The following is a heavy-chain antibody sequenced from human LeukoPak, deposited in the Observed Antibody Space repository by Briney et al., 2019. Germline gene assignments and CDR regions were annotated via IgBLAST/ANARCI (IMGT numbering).Heavy chain of an antibody. Sequence: PSETLSLTCTVSGGSINSFYWTWIRQPPGKGLEWIGFIYNSGITNYNPSLRSRLTISVDTSKNQFSLKLSSVTAADTALYYCARGYGSGTYYFSNEYYFDYWGQGTLVTVSS. V-gene: IGHV4-59*01. CDR3: ARGYGSGTYYFSNEYYFDY. D-gene: IGHD3-10*01. CDR2: IYNSGIT. J-gene: IGHJ4*02. CDR1: GGSINSFY.